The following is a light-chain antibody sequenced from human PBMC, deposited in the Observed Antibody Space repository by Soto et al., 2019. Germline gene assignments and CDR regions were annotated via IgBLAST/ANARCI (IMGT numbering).Light chain of an antibody. CDR3: HQSYSSLVYT. J-gene: IGKJ2*01. CDR2: TAS. CDR1: QNIGTY. V-gene: IGKV1-39*01. Sequence: DIQMTQSPSSLSASVGDRVTITCRASQNIGTYLNWYQQKPGKAPTVLIYTASTLQSGVPSRFSGSGSGTDFTLTINSLQPEDSATYYCHQSYSSLVYTFGPGTKVDNK.